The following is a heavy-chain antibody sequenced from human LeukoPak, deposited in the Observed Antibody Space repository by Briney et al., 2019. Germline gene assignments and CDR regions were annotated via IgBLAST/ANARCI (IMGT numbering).Heavy chain of an antibody. D-gene: IGHD6-19*01. CDR1: EFSVGSNY. V-gene: IGHV3-21*01. J-gene: IGHJ4*02. CDR2: ISSSSSYI. CDR3: ARVVAGYFDY. Sequence: GGSLRLSCAASEFSVGSNYMTWVRQAPGKGLEWVSSISSSSSYIYYADSVKGRFTISRDNAKNSLYLQMNSLRAEDTAVYYCARVVAGYFDYWGQGTLVTVSS.